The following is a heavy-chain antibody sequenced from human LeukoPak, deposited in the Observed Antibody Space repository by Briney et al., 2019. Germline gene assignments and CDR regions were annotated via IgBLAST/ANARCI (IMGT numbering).Heavy chain of an antibody. Sequence: GESLKISCQGSGYSFTSYWIGWVRQMPGKGLGWMGIIYPGDSDTRYSPSFQAQFTISVDKSISTAYMQWSSLKASGTAMYYCARRGDGSRFYGIDVWGQGTTVTVSS. J-gene: IGHJ6*02. V-gene: IGHV5-51*01. D-gene: IGHD5-24*01. CDR1: GYSFTSYW. CDR2: IYPGDSDT. CDR3: ARRGDGSRFYGIDV.